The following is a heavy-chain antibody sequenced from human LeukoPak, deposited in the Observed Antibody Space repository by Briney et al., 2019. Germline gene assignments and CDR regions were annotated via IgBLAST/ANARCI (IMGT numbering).Heavy chain of an antibody. CDR2: INVGNGDT. V-gene: IGHV1-3*01. J-gene: IGHJ4*02. Sequence: ALVKVSCKASGYTFSSYVIHWVRRVPGQRLEWMGWINVGNGDTKYSQKFQGRVNIARDTSASTAYMELSSLRSEDTAVYYCARDRGGTGDFDYWGQGTLVTVSS. CDR1: GYTFSSYV. CDR3: ARDRGGTGDFDY. D-gene: IGHD1-1*01.